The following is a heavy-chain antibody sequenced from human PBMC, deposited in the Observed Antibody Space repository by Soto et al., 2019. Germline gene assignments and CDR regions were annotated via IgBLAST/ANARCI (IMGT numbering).Heavy chain of an antibody. D-gene: IGHD3-22*01. V-gene: IGHV3-30*18. J-gene: IGHJ4*02. CDR1: GFTFSSFG. CDR2: ISSGGGLK. CDR3: AKETHSNGYGSYFDY. Sequence: VGSLRLSCAASGFTFSSFGMHWVRQAPGKGLEWVAVISSGGGLKYDADSVKGRFTISRDNSKNTLYLQMNSLRAEDTAIYYCAKETHSNGYGSYFDYWGQGVLVTVSS.